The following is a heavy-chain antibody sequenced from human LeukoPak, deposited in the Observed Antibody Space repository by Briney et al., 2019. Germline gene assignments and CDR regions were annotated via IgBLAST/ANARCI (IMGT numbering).Heavy chain of an antibody. CDR1: GGSISSYY. J-gene: IGHJ5*02. V-gene: IGHV4-4*07. Sequence: KSSETLSLTCTVSGGSISSYYWSWIRQPAGKGLEWIGRIYTSGSTNYNPSLKSRVTMSVDTSKNQFSLQLSSVTAADTAVYYCARDTFVVVPAAIWFDPWGQGTLVTVSS. D-gene: IGHD2-2*01. CDR2: IYTSGST. CDR3: ARDTFVVVPAAIWFDP.